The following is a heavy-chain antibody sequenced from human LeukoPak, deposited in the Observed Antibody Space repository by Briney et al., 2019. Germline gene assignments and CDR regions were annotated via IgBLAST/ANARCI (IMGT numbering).Heavy chain of an antibody. D-gene: IGHD2-2*01. CDR1: GFTFNTYT. CDR2: ISSSSSYI. J-gene: IGHJ4*02. CDR3: AREGDIVVVPPSFDY. V-gene: IGHV3-21*01. Sequence: GGSLRLSCAASGFTFNTYTMNWVRQAPGEGLEWVSSISSSSSYIYYADSVKGRFTISRDNAKNSLYLQMNSLRAEDTAVYYCAREGDIVVVPPSFDYWGQGTLVTVSS.